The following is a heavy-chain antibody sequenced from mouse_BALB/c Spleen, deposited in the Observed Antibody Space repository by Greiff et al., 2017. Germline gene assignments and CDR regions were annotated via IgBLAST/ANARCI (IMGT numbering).Heavy chain of an antibody. CDR1: GYTFTSYW. D-gene: IGHD2-14*01. J-gene: IGHJ4*01. CDR2: INPSNGRT. Sequence: QVQLQQPGAELVKPGASVKLSCKASGYTFTSYWMHWVKQRPGQGLEWIGEINPSNGRTNYNEKFKSKATLTVDKSSSTAYMQLSSLTSEDSAVYYCARKGRGYDDAMDYWGQGTSVTVSS. V-gene: IGHV1S81*02. CDR3: ARKGRGYDDAMDY.